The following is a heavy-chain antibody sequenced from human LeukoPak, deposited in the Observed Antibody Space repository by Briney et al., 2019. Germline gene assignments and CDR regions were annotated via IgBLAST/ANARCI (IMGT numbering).Heavy chain of an antibody. CDR3: ARDFPNLYDFWSGYYENGMGV. CDR1: GCTFTSYG. V-gene: IGHV1-18*01. J-gene: IGHJ6*02. D-gene: IGHD3-3*01. CDR2: ISAYNGNT. Sequence: ASVKVSCKASGCTFTSYGISWVRQAPGQGLEWMGWISAYNGNTNYAQKLQGRVTMTTDTSTSTAYMELRSLRSDDTAVYYCARDFPNLYDFWSGYYENGMGVWGQGTTVTVSS.